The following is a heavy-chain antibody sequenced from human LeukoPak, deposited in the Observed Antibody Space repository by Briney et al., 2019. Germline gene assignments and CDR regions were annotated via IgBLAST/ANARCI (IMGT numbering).Heavy chain of an antibody. Sequence: GASVKVSCMASGYTFTSHGISWVRQAPGQGLEWMGWISAYNGNTNYPQKLQGRVTMTTDTSTSTAYMELRSLRSDDTAVYYCARRYDFWSGYYMDVWGKGTTVTVSS. CDR3: ARRYDFWSGYYMDV. D-gene: IGHD3-3*01. J-gene: IGHJ6*03. V-gene: IGHV1-18*01. CDR1: GYTFTSHG. CDR2: ISAYNGNT.